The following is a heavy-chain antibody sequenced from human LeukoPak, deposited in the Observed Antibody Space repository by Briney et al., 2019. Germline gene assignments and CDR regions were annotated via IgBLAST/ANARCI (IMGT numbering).Heavy chain of an antibody. CDR3: ARAAYYYDSSAYPYWYFDL. CDR1: GFTFRSYA. CDR2: ISSSGGTI. J-gene: IGHJ2*01. D-gene: IGHD3-22*01. Sequence: GGSLRLSCAASGFTFRSYAINWVRQAPGKGLEWVSFISSSGGTIYYADSVKGRFTISRDNAENSLYLQMNSLRAEDTAVYYCARAAYYYDSSAYPYWYFDLGPWHPGHCLL. V-gene: IGHV3-48*03.